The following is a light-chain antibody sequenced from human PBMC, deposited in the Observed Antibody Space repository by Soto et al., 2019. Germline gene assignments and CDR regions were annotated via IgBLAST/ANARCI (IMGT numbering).Light chain of an antibody. CDR3: LQDYNYPWT. V-gene: IGKV1-6*01. Sequence: AIPMTQSPSSLSASVGDRVTITCRASQGIRNDLSWYQQKPGRAPRLLIYAASSLQSGVPSRFSGSGSGTDFTLTISSLQPEDFATYYCLQDYNYPWTFGQGTKVEIK. J-gene: IGKJ1*01. CDR1: QGIRND. CDR2: AAS.